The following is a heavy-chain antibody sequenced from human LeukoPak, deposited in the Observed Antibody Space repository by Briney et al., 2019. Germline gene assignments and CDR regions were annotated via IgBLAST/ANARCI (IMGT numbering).Heavy chain of an antibody. CDR3: ARVSAVAGTYYFDY. Sequence: SETLSLTCTVSGYSIRSGFYWGWIRQPPGKGLEWIGNIYHSGITYYTPSLKSRVTISVDTSKNQFYLKLSSVTAADTAVYYCARVSAVAGTYYFDYWGQGTLVTVSS. V-gene: IGHV4-38-2*02. D-gene: IGHD6-19*01. J-gene: IGHJ4*02. CDR2: IYHSGIT. CDR1: GYSIRSGFY.